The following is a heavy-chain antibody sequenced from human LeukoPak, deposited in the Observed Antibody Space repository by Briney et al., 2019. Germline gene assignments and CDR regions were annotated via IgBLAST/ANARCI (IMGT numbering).Heavy chain of an antibody. D-gene: IGHD2-21*02. Sequence: PSETLSLTCAVYGGSFSGYYWSWIRQPPGKGLEWIGEINHSGSTNYNPSLKSRVTISVDTSKNQFSLKLSSVTAADTAVYYCASPARCGGDCSALLLYYWGQGTLVTVSS. CDR1: GGSFSGYY. J-gene: IGHJ4*02. V-gene: IGHV4-34*01. CDR3: ASPARCGGDCSALLLYY. CDR2: INHSGST.